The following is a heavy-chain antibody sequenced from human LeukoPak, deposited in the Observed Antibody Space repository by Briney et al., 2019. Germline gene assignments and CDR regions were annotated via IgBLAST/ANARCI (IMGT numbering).Heavy chain of an antibody. V-gene: IGHV1-2*02. Sequence: ASVKVSCKASGYTFTGYYMHWVRQAPGQGLEWMGWINPNSGGTNYAQKFQGRVTMTRDTSISTAYMELSRLRSDDTAVYYCARVNRGSMVDAFDIWGQGTMVTVSS. CDR3: ARVNRGSMVDAFDI. CDR2: INPNSGGT. CDR1: GYTFTGYY. J-gene: IGHJ3*02. D-gene: IGHD3-10*01.